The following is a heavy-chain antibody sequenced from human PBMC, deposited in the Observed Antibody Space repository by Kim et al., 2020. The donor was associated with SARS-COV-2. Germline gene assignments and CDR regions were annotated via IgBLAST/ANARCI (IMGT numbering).Heavy chain of an antibody. J-gene: IGHJ3*02. V-gene: IGHV1-2*06. CDR2: INPNSGGT. CDR3: ARARYVHQFDAFDI. D-gene: IGHD3-16*01. CDR1: GYTFTGYY. Sequence: ASVKVSCKASGYTFTGYYMHWVRQAPGQGLEWMGRINPNSGGTNYAQKFQGRVTMTRDTSISTAYMELSRLRSDDTAVYYCARARYVHQFDAFDIWGQGTMVTVSS.